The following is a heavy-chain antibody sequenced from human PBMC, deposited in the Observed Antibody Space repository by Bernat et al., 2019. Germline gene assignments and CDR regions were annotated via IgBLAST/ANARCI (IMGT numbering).Heavy chain of an antibody. V-gene: IGHV3-23*04. CDR1: GFTFSSYA. CDR3: AKAGYDSSGYNYYYYGMDV. Sequence: EVQLVESGGGLVQPGGSLRLSCAASGFTFSSYAMSWVRQAPGKGLEWVSAISGSGGRTYYADSVKGRLTTSRDNSKNTLYLQMNSLRAEDTAIYYCAKAGYDSSGYNYYYYGMDVWGQGTTVTVSS. CDR2: ISGSGGRT. D-gene: IGHD3-22*01. J-gene: IGHJ6*02.